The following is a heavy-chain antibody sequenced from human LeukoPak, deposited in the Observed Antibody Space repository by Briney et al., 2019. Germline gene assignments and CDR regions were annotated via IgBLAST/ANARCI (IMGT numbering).Heavy chain of an antibody. J-gene: IGHJ4*02. CDR2: VYTSGTT. Sequence: PSETLSLTCTVSGGSISGYFWTWIRQPAGKELEWIGLVYTSGTTYYNPSLESRVTISLDTFNNQFSLRVTSVTAADTAIYYCARGTEKTRISGYYSFDHWGRGLLVTVSS. V-gene: IGHV4-4*07. CDR3: ARGTEKTRISGYYSFDH. D-gene: IGHD5-12*01. CDR1: GGSISGYF.